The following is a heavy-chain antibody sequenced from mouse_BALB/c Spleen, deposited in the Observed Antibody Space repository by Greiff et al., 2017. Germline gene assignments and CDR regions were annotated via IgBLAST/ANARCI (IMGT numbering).Heavy chain of an antibody. Sequence: VQLQQSGPGLVQPSQSLSITCTVSGFSLTSYGVHWVRQSPGKGLEWLGVIWSGGSTDYNAAFISRLSISKDNSKSQVFFKMNSLQADDTAIYYCARRDYGSLYWYFDVWGAGTTVTVSS. J-gene: IGHJ1*01. D-gene: IGHD1-1*01. CDR3: ARRDYGSLYWYFDV. V-gene: IGHV2-4-1*01. CDR2: IWSGGST. CDR1: GFSLTSYG.